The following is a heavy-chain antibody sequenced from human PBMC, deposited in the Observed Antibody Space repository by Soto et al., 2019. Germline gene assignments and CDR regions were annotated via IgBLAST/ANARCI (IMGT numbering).Heavy chain of an antibody. CDR1: GFSLSTSGVG. J-gene: IGHJ6*02. Sequence: QITLKESGPTLVKPTQTLTLTCTFSGFSLSTSGVGVGWIRQPPGKALEWLALIYWDDDKRYSPSLKSRLTNTKDTSKNQVVLTMTNMDPVDTATYYCAHRPRSSSWYYYGMDVWGQGTTVTVSS. V-gene: IGHV2-5*02. CDR3: AHRPRSSSWYYYGMDV. CDR2: IYWDDDK. D-gene: IGHD6-13*01.